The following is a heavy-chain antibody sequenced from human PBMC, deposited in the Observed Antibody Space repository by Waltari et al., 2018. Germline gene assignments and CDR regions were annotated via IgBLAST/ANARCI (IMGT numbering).Heavy chain of an antibody. Sequence: EEHLLESGGGLAQTGGSLRLSCAAPGFNFISYAMSWVRQAPGKGLEWVSGISDSGVITKYADSVKGRFTVSRDNSKNTVFLHLNSLRAEDTAIYYCARHLYSIDYLELAKWGQGTLVTVSS. D-gene: IGHD3-22*01. CDR2: ISDSGVIT. J-gene: IGHJ4*02. CDR3: ARHLYSIDYLELAK. CDR1: GFNFISYA. V-gene: IGHV3-23*01.